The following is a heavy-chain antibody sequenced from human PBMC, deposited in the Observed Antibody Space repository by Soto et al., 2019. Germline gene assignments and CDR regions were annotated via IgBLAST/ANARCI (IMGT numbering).Heavy chain of an antibody. Sequence: PGGSLRLSCAASGFTFSSYAMSWVRQAPGKGLEWVSAISGSGGSTYYADSVKGRFTISRDNSKNTLYLQMNSPRAEDTAVYYCAKAPIYDFWSGGIDYWGQGTLVTVSS. V-gene: IGHV3-23*01. CDR3: AKAPIYDFWSGGIDY. D-gene: IGHD3-3*01. CDR1: GFTFSSYA. CDR2: ISGSGGST. J-gene: IGHJ4*02.